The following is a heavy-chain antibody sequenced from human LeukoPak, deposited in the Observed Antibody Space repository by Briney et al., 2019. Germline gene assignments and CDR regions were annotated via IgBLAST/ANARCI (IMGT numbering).Heavy chain of an antibody. V-gene: IGHV1-8*03. CDR2: LNPNSGNA. CDR1: VYIFTTYD. D-gene: IGHD7-27*01. J-gene: IGHJ5*02. Sequence: ASVKVSCKASVYIFTTYDIGRVRQATGQGLEWMGWLNPNSGNAGYAQKFQGRVTISRNTSISTAYMELSSLRSDDTAIYYCARRKFLGWFDPWGQGTLVTVSS. CDR3: ARRKFLGWFDP.